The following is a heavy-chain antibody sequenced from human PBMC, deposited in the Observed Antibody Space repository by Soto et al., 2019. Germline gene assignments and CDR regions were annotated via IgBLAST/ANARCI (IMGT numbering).Heavy chain of an antibody. CDR3: ARSGEYYYDSSGYYYFDY. CDR1: GFTLRSCA. CDR2: IRPNSAET. J-gene: IGHJ4*02. V-gene: IGHV3-23*01. D-gene: IGHD3-22*01. Sequence: EVQLLESGGGLVQPGGSLKLSCAASGFTLRSCAMSWVRQAPGKGLEWVSAIRPNSAETFYADSVKGRFTISRDDSENTVYLQMNSLRDEDTAVYYCARSGEYYYDSSGYYYFDYWGQGTLVTVSS.